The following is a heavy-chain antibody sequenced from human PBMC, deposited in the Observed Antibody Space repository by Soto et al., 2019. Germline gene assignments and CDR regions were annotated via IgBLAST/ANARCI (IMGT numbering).Heavy chain of an antibody. J-gene: IGHJ4*02. CDR1: GFSFSSYA. V-gene: IGHV3-23*01. D-gene: IGHD3-10*01. CDR3: AKELSFGELSAPDY. Sequence: GGSLRLSGAASGFSFSSYAMSWVRQTPGKGLQWVSAVSGSADSTYYTDSVKGRFTISRDNSKNTLYLQMNSLRAEDSAVYYCAKELSFGELSAPDYWGQGTLVTVSS. CDR2: VSGSADST.